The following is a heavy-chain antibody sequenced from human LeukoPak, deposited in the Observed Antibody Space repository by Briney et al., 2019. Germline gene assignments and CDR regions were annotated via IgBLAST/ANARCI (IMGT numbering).Heavy chain of an antibody. CDR1: GFAFNIYW. J-gene: IGHJ3*01. V-gene: IGHV3-7*01. CDR3: VRLKVSTVRDSFDL. CDR2: IKKDGSDK. D-gene: IGHD3-10*01. Sequence: PGGSLRLSCAASGFAFNIYWMTWVRQAPGKGLEWVAKIKKDGSDKHYVDSVRGRLTVSRDNAKSSLYLQMNRLRADDTAVYYCVRLKVSTVRDSFDLWGRGTMVTVSS.